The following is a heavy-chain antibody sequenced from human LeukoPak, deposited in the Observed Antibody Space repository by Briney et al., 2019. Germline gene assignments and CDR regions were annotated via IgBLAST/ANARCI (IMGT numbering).Heavy chain of an antibody. Sequence: GSVKVSCKASGYTFTDYYMHWVRQAPGQGLEWMGWINPNSDGTNYAHKFQGRVTMTRDTSISTAYMELSRLRSDDTAVYYCARDVSANHTFLTGSYSGDAFDIWGQGTMATVSS. CDR1: GYTFTDYY. V-gene: IGHV1-2*02. D-gene: IGHD3-9*01. CDR2: INPNSDGT. CDR3: ARDVSANHTFLTGSYSGDAFDI. J-gene: IGHJ3*02.